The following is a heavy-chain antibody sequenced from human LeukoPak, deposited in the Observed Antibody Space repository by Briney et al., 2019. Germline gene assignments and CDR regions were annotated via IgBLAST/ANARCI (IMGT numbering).Heavy chain of an antibody. D-gene: IGHD6-13*01. J-gene: IGHJ4*02. CDR1: GGTFSSYT. CDR3: ARALTQQPGFFDY. Sequence: ASVKVSCKASGGTFSSYTISWVRQAPAQGLEWMGRIIPILGIANYAQKFQGRVTITADKSTSTAYMELSSLRSEDTAVYYCARALTQQPGFFDYWGQGTLVTVSS. V-gene: IGHV1-69*02. CDR2: IIPILGIA.